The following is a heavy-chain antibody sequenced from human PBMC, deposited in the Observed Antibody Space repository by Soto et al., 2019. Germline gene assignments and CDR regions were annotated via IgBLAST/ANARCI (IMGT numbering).Heavy chain of an antibody. D-gene: IGHD3-3*01. Sequence: EVQLVESGGGLVQPGRSLRLSCAASGFTFDDYAMHWVRQAPGKGLEWVSGISWNSGSIGYADSVKGRFTISRDNAKNSLYLQMNSLRAEDTALYYCAKDIVRMDFGVDTNAFDIWGQGTMVTVSS. CDR2: ISWNSGSI. CDR3: AKDIVRMDFGVDTNAFDI. CDR1: GFTFDDYA. V-gene: IGHV3-9*01. J-gene: IGHJ3*02.